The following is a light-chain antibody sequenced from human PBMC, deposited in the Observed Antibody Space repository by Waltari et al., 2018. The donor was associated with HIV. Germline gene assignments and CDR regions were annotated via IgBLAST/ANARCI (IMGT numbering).Light chain of an antibody. V-gene: IGKV3-11*01. CDR3: QPRRNWSLP. Sequence: EILLTQSPANLSLSTGERASLSCTASENINNYLAWYQHKPSQALRRVIYDSSNRSPGVPDMFSRGWSETHFALIICSLEPEDFAVYYCQPRRNWSLPFGGGTTVEIK. J-gene: IGKJ4*01. CDR2: DSS. CDR1: ENINNY.